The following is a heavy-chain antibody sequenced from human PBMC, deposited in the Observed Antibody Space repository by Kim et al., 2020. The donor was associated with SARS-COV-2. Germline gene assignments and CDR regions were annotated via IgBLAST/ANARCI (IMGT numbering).Heavy chain of an antibody. V-gene: IGHV1-24*01. CDR2: FDPEDGET. J-gene: IGHJ5*02. CDR1: GYTLTELS. Sequence: ASVKVSCKVSGYTLTELSMHWVRQAPGKGLEWMGGFDPEDGETIYPQKFQGRVTITKDTSTDTAYMELSSLRSEDTAVYYCVTGVRMGVPGWFDPWGQGTLGPVSS. CDR3: VTGVRMGVPGWFDP. D-gene: IGHD1-26*01.